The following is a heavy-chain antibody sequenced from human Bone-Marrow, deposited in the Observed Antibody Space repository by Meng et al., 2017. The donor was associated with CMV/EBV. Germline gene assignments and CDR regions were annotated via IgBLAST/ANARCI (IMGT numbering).Heavy chain of an antibody. CDR3: AREPRYCSSTSCYLYWFDP. D-gene: IGHD2-2*01. V-gene: IGHV4-61*02. Sequence: QVQLQESGPGLVMPSQTLSLTCPVSGASISSGSYYWSWIRQPAGKGLEWIGRIYTSGSTNYNPSLKSRVTISVDTSKNQFSLKLSSVTAADTAVYYCAREPRYCSSTSCYLYWFDPWGQGTLVTVAS. CDR1: GASISSGSYY. J-gene: IGHJ5*02. CDR2: IYTSGST.